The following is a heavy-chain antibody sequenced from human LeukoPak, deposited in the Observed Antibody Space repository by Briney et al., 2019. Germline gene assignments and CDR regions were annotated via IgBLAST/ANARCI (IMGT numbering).Heavy chain of an antibody. CDR2: INDYTGNT. CDR3: ARGRIAKIVVVHSFHYGMDV. CDR1: GGSFTDYF. Sequence: PSETLSLTCDVFGGSFTDYFWTWIRQSPGKGLEWIGEINDYTGNTNYNPSLNSRVSISLEKSKNQFSLELRSVTAADTVVYYCARGRIAKIVVVHSFHYGMDVWGQGTTVTVSS. V-gene: IGHV4-34*01. J-gene: IGHJ6*02. D-gene: IGHD3-22*01.